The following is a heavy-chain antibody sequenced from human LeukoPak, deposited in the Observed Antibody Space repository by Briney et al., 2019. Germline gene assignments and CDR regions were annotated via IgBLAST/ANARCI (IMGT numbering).Heavy chain of an antibody. CDR2: INHSGST. CDR1: GGSFSGYY. V-gene: IGHV4-34*01. CDR3: ARRVRQWLVHKGHMDV. J-gene: IGHJ6*03. D-gene: IGHD6-19*01. Sequence: SETLSLTCAVYGGSFSGYYWSWIRQPPGKGLEWIGEINHSGSTNYNPSLKSRVTISVDTSKNQFSLKLSSVTAADTAVYCCARRVRQWLVHKGHMDVWGKGTTVTISS.